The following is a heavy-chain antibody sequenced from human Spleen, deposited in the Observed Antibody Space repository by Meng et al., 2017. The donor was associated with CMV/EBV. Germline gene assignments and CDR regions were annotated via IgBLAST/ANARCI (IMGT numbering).Heavy chain of an antibody. CDR3: ARESVRRIAVVTAGYFDY. CDR1: GLTFSAYW. J-gene: IGHJ4*02. V-gene: IGHV3-7*01. D-gene: IGHD2-21*02. CDR2: IKQDGSEK. Sequence: GESLKISCAASGLTFSAYWMSWVRQNPGRGLEWVANIKQDGSEKYYVDSVKGRFTIFRDNAKNSVYLQMNSLRVEDTAVYYCARESVRRIAVVTAGYFDYWGQGALVTVSS.